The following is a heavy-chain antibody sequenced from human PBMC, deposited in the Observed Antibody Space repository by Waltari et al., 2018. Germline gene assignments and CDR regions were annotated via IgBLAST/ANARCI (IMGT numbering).Heavy chain of an antibody. D-gene: IGHD2-15*01. CDR3: ARGRRYCSGGSCYLPDY. J-gene: IGHJ4*02. CDR1: GYTFTSYA. V-gene: IGHV1-8*03. CDR2: KNPNRGNT. Sequence: QVQLVQSGAEVKKPGASVKVSCKASGYTFTSYAINWVRPAPGQGLEWMGWKNPNRGNTGDAQKFQGRGTITRNTSISTAYMELSSLRSEDTAVYYCARGRRYCSGGSCYLPDYWGQGTLVTVSS.